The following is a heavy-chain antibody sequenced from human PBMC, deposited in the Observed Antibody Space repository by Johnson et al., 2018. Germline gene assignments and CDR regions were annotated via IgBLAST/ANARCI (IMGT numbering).Heavy chain of an antibody. CDR3: SRVSGSNIPDAFDS. D-gene: IGHD4-23*01. CDR2: IGADGTTT. CDR1: GFTFSSYA. V-gene: IGHV3-23*05. J-gene: IGHJ3*02. Sequence: VQLQESGGGLVQPGGSLRLSCTGSGFTFSSYALTWVRQAPGEGLEWVSTIGADGTTTHYRDSVKGRFTTTRDNSKNTLYLQLNSLRAEDSAVFFCSRVSGSNIPDAFDSWGQGTMVTVSS.